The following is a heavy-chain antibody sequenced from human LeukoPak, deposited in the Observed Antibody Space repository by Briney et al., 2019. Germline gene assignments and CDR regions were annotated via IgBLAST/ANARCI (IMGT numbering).Heavy chain of an antibody. J-gene: IGHJ5*02. CDR3: ARGSSGYHNWFDP. CDR2: IIPIFGTA. V-gene: IGHV1-69*05. CDR1: GYTFTSYG. D-gene: IGHD3-22*01. Sequence: SVKVSCKASGYTFTSYGISWVRQAPGQGLEWMGRIIPIFGTANYAQKFQGRVTITTDESTSTAYMELSSLRSEDTAVYYCARGSSGYHNWFDPWGQGTLVTVSS.